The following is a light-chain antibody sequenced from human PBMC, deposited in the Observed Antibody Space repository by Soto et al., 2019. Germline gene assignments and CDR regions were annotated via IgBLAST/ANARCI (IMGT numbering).Light chain of an antibody. V-gene: IGKV3-11*01. Sequence: EIVLTQSPATLSLSPGERATLSCRASQSVNIYLAWYQQKPGQAPRLLINNAFNRATGIPARFSGSGSGTEFTLTISSLQPDDFATYYCQQYNSYSPLTFGGGTKVDIK. CDR3: QQYNSYSPLT. CDR2: NAF. CDR1: QSVNIY. J-gene: IGKJ4*01.